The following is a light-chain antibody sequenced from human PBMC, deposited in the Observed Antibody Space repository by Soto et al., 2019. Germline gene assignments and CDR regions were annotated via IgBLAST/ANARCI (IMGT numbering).Light chain of an antibody. CDR3: CSYAGSYTFYV. CDR1: SSDVGSYNL. J-gene: IGLJ1*01. CDR2: DVS. Sequence: QSALTQPASVSGSPGQSITISGTGTSSDVGSYNLVSWYQQHPGKAPKLMIYDVSKRPSGVPDRFSGSKSGNTASLTLSGLQAEDEADYYCCSYAGSYTFYVFGTGTKLTVL. V-gene: IGLV2-11*01.